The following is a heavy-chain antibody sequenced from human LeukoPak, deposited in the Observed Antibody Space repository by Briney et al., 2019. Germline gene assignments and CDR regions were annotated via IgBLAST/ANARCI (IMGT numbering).Heavy chain of an antibody. Sequence: SETLSLTRAVYGGSFSGYYRSWIRQPPGKGLEWIGEINHSGSTNYNPSLKSRVTISVDTSKNQFSLKLSSVTAADTAVYYCARGRRYDYVWGSYRYLALGEYVYWGQGSLVTVSS. CDR2: INHSGST. D-gene: IGHD3-16*02. J-gene: IGHJ4*02. CDR3: ARGRRYDYVWGSYRYLALGEYVY. CDR1: GGSFSGYY. V-gene: IGHV4-34*01.